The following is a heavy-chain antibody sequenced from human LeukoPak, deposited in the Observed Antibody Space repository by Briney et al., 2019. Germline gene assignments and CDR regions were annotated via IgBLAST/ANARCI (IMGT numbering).Heavy chain of an antibody. V-gene: IGHV3-21*01. CDR2: ISSSSSYI. D-gene: IGHD3-10*01. CDR1: GFTFRSEW. CDR3: ARDPDMVRSYQYGMDV. Sequence: GGSLRLSCAVSGFTFRSEWMSWVRQAPGKGLEWVSSISSSSSYIYYADSVKGRFTISRDNAKNSLYLQMNSLRAEDTAVYYCARDPDMVRSYQYGMDVWGQGTTVTVS. J-gene: IGHJ6*02.